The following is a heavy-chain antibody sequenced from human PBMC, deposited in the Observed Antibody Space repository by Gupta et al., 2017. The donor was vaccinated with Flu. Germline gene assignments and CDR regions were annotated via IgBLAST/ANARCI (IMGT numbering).Heavy chain of an antibody. CDR2: NSAYDGKI. D-gene: IGHD3-16*01. CDR1: GYTFTSYG. CDR3: ARTGDFDYYYMGV. J-gene: IGHJ6*03. V-gene: IGHV1-18*01. Sequence: QVQLVQSGGAVKKPGASVRVSCQASGYTFTSYGISWVRQAPGQGLEWMGSNSAYDGKIKYAQRLQGRVTMTTDTSTSTAHMELRRLRSDDTAVYYCARTGDFDYYYMGVGGKGTTVTVSS.